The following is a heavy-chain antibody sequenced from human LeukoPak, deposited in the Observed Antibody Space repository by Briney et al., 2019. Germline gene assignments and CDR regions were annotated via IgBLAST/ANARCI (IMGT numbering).Heavy chain of an antibody. J-gene: IGHJ4*02. Sequence: PSKTLSLTCTVSGGSISSSSYYWGWIRQPPGKGLEWIGSIYYSGSTYYNPSLKSRVTISVDTSKNQFSLKLSSVTAADTAVYYCAIGDEVGATADRIDYWGQGTLVTVSS. CDR3: AIGDEVGATADRIDY. CDR2: IYYSGST. CDR1: GGSISSSSYY. V-gene: IGHV4-39*07. D-gene: IGHD1-26*01.